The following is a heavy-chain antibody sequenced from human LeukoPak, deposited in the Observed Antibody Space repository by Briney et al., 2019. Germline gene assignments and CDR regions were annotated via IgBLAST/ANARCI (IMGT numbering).Heavy chain of an antibody. Sequence: GASVKVSCKASGGTFSSYAISWVRQAPGQGLEWMGRIIPIFGTANYAQKFQGRVTITTDESTSTAYMELSSLRPEDTAVYYCARGSNKYSSGWYDYWGQGTLVTVSS. D-gene: IGHD6-19*01. CDR3: ARGSNKYSSGWYDY. CDR2: IIPIFGTA. J-gene: IGHJ4*02. CDR1: GGTFSSYA. V-gene: IGHV1-69*05.